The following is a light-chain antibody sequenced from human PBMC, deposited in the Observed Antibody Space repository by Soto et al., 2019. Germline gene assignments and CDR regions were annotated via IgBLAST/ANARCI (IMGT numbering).Light chain of an antibody. CDR2: AAS. CDR3: QQSHHPPWT. J-gene: IGKJ1*01. Sequence: DIQMTQSPSSLSGSIGDRVTVTCRASQRISTYLNWYHQKPGKAPKLLIYAASSLPSGVPSRFSGSGSGTDFILTISSLQPEDVGTYYCQQSHHPPWTFGQGTRVEIK. CDR1: QRISTY. V-gene: IGKV1-39*01.